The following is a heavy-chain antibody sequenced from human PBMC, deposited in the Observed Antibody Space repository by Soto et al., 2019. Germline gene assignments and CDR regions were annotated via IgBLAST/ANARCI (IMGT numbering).Heavy chain of an antibody. Sequence: GGSLRLSCAVSGFTFSSSEMYWVRQAPGKGLEWISYIHPSGQPIFYADSVKGRFTISRDNANNSLFLQMNSLRAEDTAVYYCARRASRWGQGTMVTVSS. V-gene: IGHV3-48*03. J-gene: IGHJ3*01. CDR1: GFTFSSSE. CDR2: IHPSGQPI. D-gene: IGHD1-26*01. CDR3: ARRASR.